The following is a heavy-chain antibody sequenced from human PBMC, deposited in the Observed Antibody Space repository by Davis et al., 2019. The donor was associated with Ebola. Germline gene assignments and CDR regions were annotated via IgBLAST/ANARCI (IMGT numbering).Heavy chain of an antibody. CDR1: GFTFSSYG. D-gene: IGHD3-3*01. CDR3: TTDGYYDFWSGHYTGDY. V-gene: IGHV3-33*01. Sequence: GGSLRLSCAASGFTFSSYGMHWVRQAPGKGLEWVAVIWYDGSNKYYADSVKGRFTISRDNSKNTLYLQMNSLKTEDTAVYYCTTDGYYDFWSGHYTGDYWGQGTLVTVSS. J-gene: IGHJ4*02. CDR2: IWYDGSNK.